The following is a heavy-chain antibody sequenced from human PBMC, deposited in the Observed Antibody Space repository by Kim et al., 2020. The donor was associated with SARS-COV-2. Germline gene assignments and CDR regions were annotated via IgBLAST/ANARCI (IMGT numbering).Heavy chain of an antibody. V-gene: IGHV3-21*01. D-gene: IGHD3-10*01. J-gene: IGHJ4*02. CDR3: GGDPYYGSGSYDY. Sequence: YADSGKGRFTISRDNAQDSLYLQMNSLRAGDTAVYYCGGDPYYGSGSYDYWGQGTLVTVSS.